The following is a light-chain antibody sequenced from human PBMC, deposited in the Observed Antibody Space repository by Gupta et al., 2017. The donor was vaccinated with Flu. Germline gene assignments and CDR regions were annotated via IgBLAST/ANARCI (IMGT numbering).Light chain of an antibody. J-gene: IGKJ2*01. Sequence: DIQMNQSPPSLSASVGDRVTITCRASQSISSYLNWYQQKPGKAPKLLIYAASSLQSGVPSRFSGSGSGTDFTLTISSLQPEDFATYYCQQSYSTLVTFGQGTKLEIK. CDR3: QQSYSTLVT. CDR1: QSISSY. V-gene: IGKV1-39*01. CDR2: AAS.